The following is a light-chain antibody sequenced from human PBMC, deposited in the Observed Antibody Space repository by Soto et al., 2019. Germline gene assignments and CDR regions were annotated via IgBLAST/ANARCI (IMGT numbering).Light chain of an antibody. J-gene: IGKJ2*01. V-gene: IGKV1-39*01. Sequence: DIHMTQSPSSLSASVGDRVTITCRASQSISSYLNWYQQKPGKAPKLLIYAASSLQSGVPSRFSGSGSGTDFTLTISSLQPEDFATYYCQQSYSTPYTFGQGTKVDSK. CDR2: AAS. CDR3: QQSYSTPYT. CDR1: QSISSY.